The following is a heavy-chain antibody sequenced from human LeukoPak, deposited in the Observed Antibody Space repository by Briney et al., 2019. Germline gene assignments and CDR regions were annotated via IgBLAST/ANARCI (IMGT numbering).Heavy chain of an antibody. CDR1: GGSISRYY. J-gene: IGHJ6*03. V-gene: IGHV4-59*01. D-gene: IGHD3-10*01. Sequence: SETLSLTCTVSGGSISRYYWSWIRQPPGRGLEWIGYIYYSGYTNYNPSLKSRVTISVDTSKNQFSLKLSSVTAADTAVYYCARTTTVRGTYYMDVWGKGTTVTISS. CDR2: IYYSGYT. CDR3: ARTTTVRGTYYMDV.